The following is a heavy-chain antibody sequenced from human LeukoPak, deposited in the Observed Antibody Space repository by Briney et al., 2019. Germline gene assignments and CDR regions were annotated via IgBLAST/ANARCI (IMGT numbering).Heavy chain of an antibody. CDR3: ARDNSIFGVGFDK. V-gene: IGHV4-61*02. J-gene: IGHJ4*02. CDR2: IYTSGST. CDR1: GGSISSGSYY. Sequence: SETLSLTCTVYGGSISSGSYYWRWIRQPAGKGLEWIGRIYTSGSTNYNPSLKSRVTISVDTSKNQFSLKLSSVTAGDTAVYYCARDNSIFGVGFDKWGQGTLVTLSS. D-gene: IGHD3-3*01.